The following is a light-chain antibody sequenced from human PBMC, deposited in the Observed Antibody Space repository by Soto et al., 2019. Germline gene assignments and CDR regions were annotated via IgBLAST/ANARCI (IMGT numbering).Light chain of an antibody. CDR3: RQSSIQLLT. Sequence: RITQAQYVVFGVRRKRIKHTGRASQGISRYLAWYQQKPGKAPKLLIYAASTLQSGVPSRFSGSGSGTDFTLTISWLQSVDLRTYHCRQSSIQLLTFGGGTMVDIK. J-gene: IGKJ4*01. V-gene: IGKV1-8*01. CDR1: QGISRY. CDR2: AAS.